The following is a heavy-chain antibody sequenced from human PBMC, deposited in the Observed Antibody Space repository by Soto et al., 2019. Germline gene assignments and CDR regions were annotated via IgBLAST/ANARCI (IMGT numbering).Heavy chain of an antibody. J-gene: IGHJ6*02. V-gene: IGHV4-39*01. CDR3: AGGAFYSHHLLGFPHHRHVLDV. D-gene: IGHD3-22*01. Sequence: SETLSLTCTVSGGSISSSSYYWGWIRQPPGKGLEWIGSIYYSGATYYNPSLKSRVTMSVDTSKNQFAVELTSVTAADTAVYVCAGGAFYSHHLLGFPHHRHVLDVWGQGKTVTVSS. CDR1: GGSISSSSYY. CDR2: IYYSGAT.